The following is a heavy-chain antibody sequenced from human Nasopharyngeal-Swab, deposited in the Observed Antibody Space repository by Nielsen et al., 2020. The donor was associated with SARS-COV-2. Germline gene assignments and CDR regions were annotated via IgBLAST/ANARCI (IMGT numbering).Heavy chain of an antibody. CDR1: GYTFIYYT. V-gene: IGHV1-3*04. CDR2: INTEYGNT. D-gene: IGHD6-13*01. Sequence: ASVKVSCNAYGYTFIYYTRHCVRQAPGQRLDWMGWINTEYGNTRYSQKFQGRVTISRDTSARTADMELSSLTSEDTAVYYFAREKAAAGTGYWYFDLWGRGTLVTVSS. CDR3: AREKAAAGTGYWYFDL. J-gene: IGHJ2*01.